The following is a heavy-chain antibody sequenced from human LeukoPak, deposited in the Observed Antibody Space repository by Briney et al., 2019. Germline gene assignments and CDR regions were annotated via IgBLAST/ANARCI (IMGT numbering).Heavy chain of an antibody. CDR2: ISYDGSNK. V-gene: IGHV3-30-3*01. CDR3: ASSGSYRFDY. Sequence: GGSLRLSCAASGFTFSSYAMHWVRQAPGKGLEWVTVISYDGSNKYYADFVKGRFTISRDNSKNSLYLQMNSLRDEDTAVYYCASSGSYRFDYWGQGTLVTVSS. J-gene: IGHJ4*02. CDR1: GFTFSSYA. D-gene: IGHD1-26*01.